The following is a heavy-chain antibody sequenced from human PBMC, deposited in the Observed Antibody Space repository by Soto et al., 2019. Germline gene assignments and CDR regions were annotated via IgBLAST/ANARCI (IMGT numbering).Heavy chain of an antibody. J-gene: IGHJ4*02. Sequence: QITLKESGPTLVKPTQTLTLTCTFSGFSLSTSGVGVGWIRQPPGKALEWLALIYWDDDKRDSPFLKSRLTIPEDTSKHQVVLTMTNIDPVDTATYYCAHSPYSSSSYYFDYWGQGTLVTVSS. CDR2: IYWDDDK. D-gene: IGHD6-6*01. V-gene: IGHV2-5*02. CDR3: AHSPYSSSSYYFDY. CDR1: GFSLSTSGVG.